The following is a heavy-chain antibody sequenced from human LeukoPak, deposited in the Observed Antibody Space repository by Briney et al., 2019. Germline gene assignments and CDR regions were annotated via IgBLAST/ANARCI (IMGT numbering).Heavy chain of an antibody. Sequence: ASVKVSCKASGYTFTSYGISWVRQAPGQGLEWMGWISAYNGNTNYAQKLQGRVTMTTDTSTSTAYMELRSLRSDDTAVYYCARDHGFGELLDVYYYYMDVWGKGTTVTVSS. D-gene: IGHD3-10*01. V-gene: IGHV1-18*01. CDR3: ARDHGFGELLDVYYYYMDV. J-gene: IGHJ6*03. CDR2: ISAYNGNT. CDR1: GYTFTSYG.